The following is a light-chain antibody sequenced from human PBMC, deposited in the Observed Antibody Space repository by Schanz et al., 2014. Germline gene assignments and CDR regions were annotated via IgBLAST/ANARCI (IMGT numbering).Light chain of an antibody. CDR3: QQFGSSPWT. CDR1: QSISGYD. CDR2: GAS. J-gene: IGKJ1*01. Sequence: EIVLTQSPGTLSLSPGERATLSCKASQSISGYDLAWYQQKPGQAPRLLIYGASSRATGIPDRFSGSGSGTDFTLTISSLEPEDFAVYYCQQFGSSPWTFGQGTKVEIK. V-gene: IGKV3-20*01.